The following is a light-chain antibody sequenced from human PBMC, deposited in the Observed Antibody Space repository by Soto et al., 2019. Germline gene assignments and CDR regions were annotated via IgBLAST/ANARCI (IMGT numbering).Light chain of an antibody. CDR2: GAS. J-gene: IGKJ1*01. V-gene: IGKV3-11*01. CDR3: QQRSNWPRT. CDR1: QSVRDN. Sequence: EILLTQSPATLAVSPGEGATLSCRASQSVRDNLAWYQQKPGQAPRLLIYGASTRATGIPARFSGSGSGTDFTLTISSLEPEDFAVYYCQQRSNWPRTFGQGTKVDIK.